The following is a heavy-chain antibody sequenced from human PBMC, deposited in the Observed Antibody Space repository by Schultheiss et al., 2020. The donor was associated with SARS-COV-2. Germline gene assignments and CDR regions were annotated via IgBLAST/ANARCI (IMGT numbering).Heavy chain of an antibody. V-gene: IGHV4-31*03. CDR3: ARLGPDAYYDSSGYRYYFDY. D-gene: IGHD3-22*01. CDR1: GGSISSGGYY. J-gene: IGHJ4*02. CDR2: IYYSGST. Sequence: SQTLSLTCTVSGGSISSGGYYWSWIRQHPGKGLEWIGYIYYSGSTNYNPSLKSRVTISVDTSKNQFSLKLSSVTAADTAVYYCARLGPDAYYDSSGYRYYFDYWGQGTLVTVSS.